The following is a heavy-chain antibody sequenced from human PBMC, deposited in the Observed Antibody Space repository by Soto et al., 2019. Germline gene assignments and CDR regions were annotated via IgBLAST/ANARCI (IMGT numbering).Heavy chain of an antibody. CDR1: GFTFSNYV. CDR3: AKDQGSSWYSSYYYYYGMDV. Sequence: QVQLVESGGGVVQPGRSLRLSCAASGFTFSNYVMHWVRQAPGKGLEWVAVMSNDGSNKRYADAVKDRFTISRDNSKNTLYLQIYGLRLEDTAVYYCAKDQGSSWYSSYYYYYGMDVWGQGTTVTVSS. V-gene: IGHV3-30*18. D-gene: IGHD6-13*01. CDR2: MSNDGSNK. J-gene: IGHJ6*02.